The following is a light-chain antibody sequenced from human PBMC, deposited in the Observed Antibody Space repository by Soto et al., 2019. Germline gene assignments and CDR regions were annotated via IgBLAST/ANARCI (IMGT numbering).Light chain of an antibody. CDR2: EVS. V-gene: IGLV2-11*01. CDR1: SSDVSGYNY. J-gene: IGLJ1*01. CDR3: CTNAGNVGV. Sequence: QSALTQPPSVSGSPGQSVTISCTGTSSDVSGYNYVSWFQQHPGKAPKVMIYEVSKRPSGVPDRFSGSKSGNTASLTISGLQAEDEADYYCCTNAGNVGVFGTGTKVTVL.